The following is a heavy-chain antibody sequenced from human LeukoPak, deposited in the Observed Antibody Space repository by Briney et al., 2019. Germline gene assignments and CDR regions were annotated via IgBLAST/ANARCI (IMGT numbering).Heavy chain of an antibody. D-gene: IGHD3-9*01. V-gene: IGHV4-59*02. J-gene: IGHJ4*02. CDR1: GGFVHSYY. Sequence: SETLSLTCTVSGGFVHSYYWSWIRQPAGKGLEWIGYIYYSGSTNYNPSLKSRVTMSVDTSKNQVSLRLNSVTAADTAVYYCARNMDHDILSGSYKGRESYLEYWGQGTLVTVSS. CDR3: ARNMDHDILSGSYKGRESYLEY. CDR2: IYYSGST.